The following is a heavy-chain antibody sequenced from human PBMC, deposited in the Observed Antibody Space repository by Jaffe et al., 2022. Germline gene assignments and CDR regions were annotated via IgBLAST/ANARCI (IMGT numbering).Heavy chain of an antibody. CDR2: IYYSGST. CDR3: ARVTLCSSTSCYDLLSFYYFDY. D-gene: IGHD2-2*01. J-gene: IGHJ4*02. Sequence: QVQLQESGPGLVKPSETLSLTCTVSGGSVSSGSYYWSWIRQPPGKGLEWIGYIYYSGSTNYNPSLKSRVTISVDTSKNQFSLKLSSVTAADTAVYYCARVTLCSSTSCYDLLSFYYFDYWGQGTLVTVSS. V-gene: IGHV4-61*01. CDR1: GGSVSSGSYY.